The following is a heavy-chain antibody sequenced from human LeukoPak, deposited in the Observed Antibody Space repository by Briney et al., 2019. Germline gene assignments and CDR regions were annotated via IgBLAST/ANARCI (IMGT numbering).Heavy chain of an antibody. Sequence: GGSLRLSCAASGFTFSSYSMNWVRQAPGKGLEWVSFISSSSSYIYYADSVKGRFTISRDNAKNSLYLQMNSLRAEDTAVYYCARPGIAAAGDYFDYWGQGTLVTVSS. D-gene: IGHD6-13*01. J-gene: IGHJ4*02. V-gene: IGHV3-21*01. CDR1: GFTFSSYS. CDR3: ARPGIAAAGDYFDY. CDR2: ISSSSSYI.